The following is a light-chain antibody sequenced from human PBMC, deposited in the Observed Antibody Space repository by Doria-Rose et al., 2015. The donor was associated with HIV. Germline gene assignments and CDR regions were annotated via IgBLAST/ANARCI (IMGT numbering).Light chain of an antibody. Sequence: DIQMTQSPSSLSASVGDRVTITCRASQSIAYYLNWYQHKPGKAPKLLIYAASGLQSGVPSRFSGSGSETDFTLTISSLQPEDFASYYCQQIYSTPLTFGGGTKVEIK. V-gene: IGKV1-39*01. CDR1: QSIAYY. J-gene: IGKJ4*01. CDR2: AAS. CDR3: QQIYSTPLT.